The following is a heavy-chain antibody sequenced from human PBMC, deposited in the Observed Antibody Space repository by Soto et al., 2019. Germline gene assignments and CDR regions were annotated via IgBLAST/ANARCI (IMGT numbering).Heavy chain of an antibody. V-gene: IGHV3-9*01. J-gene: IGHJ4*02. D-gene: IGHD3-9*01. CDR2: ISWNSGTI. Sequence: EVQLVESGGGLVQPGTSLRLSCSASGFTFDDYGMHWVRQAPGRGLEWVSGISWNSGTIGYADSVKGRFTISRDNAKNSLYLQMINLTAEDTALYYCANDSSYDILDYFDSWGQGTLVSVSS. CDR1: GFTFDDYG. CDR3: ANDSSYDILDYFDS.